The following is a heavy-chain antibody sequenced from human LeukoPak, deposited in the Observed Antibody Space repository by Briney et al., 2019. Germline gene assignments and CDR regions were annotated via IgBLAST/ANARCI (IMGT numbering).Heavy chain of an antibody. CDR2: IYYSGCP. V-gene: IGHV4-61*01. D-gene: IGHD6-19*01. CDR1: GYSISSGYY. J-gene: IGHJ4*02. Sequence: SETLSLTCTVSGYSISSGYYWSWIRQPPGQGLEWMGYIYYSGCPNYNPSLRRRVNKCVETSMKEIPLKPNTVTAADTAAYYCARDRRRIAVAGIGGGYFDYWGQGTLVTVSS. CDR3: ARDRRRIAVAGIGGGYFDY.